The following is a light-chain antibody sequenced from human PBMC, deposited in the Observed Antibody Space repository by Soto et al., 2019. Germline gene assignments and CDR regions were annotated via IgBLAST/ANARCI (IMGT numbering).Light chain of an antibody. CDR2: EVS. CDR1: SNDVGAYNY. J-gene: IGLJ1*01. CDR3: SSYTTSSTYV. V-gene: IGLV2-14*01. Sequence: QSALTQPASVSGSPGQSITISCTGTSNDVGAYNYVSWYQRHLGKAPKLMIYEVSNRPSGISNRFSASKSGNAASLTISGLQAEDEADYYCSSYTTSSTYVFGTGTKVTVL.